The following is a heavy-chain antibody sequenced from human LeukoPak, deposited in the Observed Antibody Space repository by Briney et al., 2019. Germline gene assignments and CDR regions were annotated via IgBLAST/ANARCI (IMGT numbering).Heavy chain of an antibody. CDR3: ARLLAYSSELDY. V-gene: IGHV4-38-2*02. J-gene: IGHJ4*02. CDR2: IHHGGTT. Sequence: SETLSLTCTVSGYSLSSGYYWGWVRQPPGKGLEWIGSIHHGGTTYYNPSLKSPVTISVDTSKNQFSLKLSSVTAADTAVYYCARLLAYSSELDYWGQGTLVTVSS. CDR1: GYSLSSGYY. D-gene: IGHD6-25*01.